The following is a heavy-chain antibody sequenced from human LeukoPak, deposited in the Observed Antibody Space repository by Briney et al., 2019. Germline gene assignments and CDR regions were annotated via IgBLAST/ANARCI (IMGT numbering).Heavy chain of an antibody. J-gene: IGHJ1*01. Sequence: SETLSLTCTVSGGSISSSSYYWGWIRQPPGKGLEWIGSIYYSGSTYYNPSLKSRVTIPVDTSKNQFSLKLSSVTAADTAVYYCASTKGGYEYFQHWGQGTLVTVSS. V-gene: IGHV4-39*01. D-gene: IGHD1-26*01. CDR2: IYYSGST. CDR3: ASTKGGYEYFQH. CDR1: GGSISSSSYY.